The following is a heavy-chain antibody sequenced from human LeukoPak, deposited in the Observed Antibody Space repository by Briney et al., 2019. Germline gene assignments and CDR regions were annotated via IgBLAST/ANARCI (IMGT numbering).Heavy chain of an antibody. CDR2: ITPNADRT. D-gene: IGHD3-22*01. V-gene: IGHV3-23*01. Sequence: GGSLRLSCAASGFTFGSYGMSWVRQAPGKGLEWVSFITPNADRTTYADSVEGRFTISRDNPRTTLYMQMNSLRDEDTALYYCAIVHGYYDGSGYWVQWGQGTLVTVSS. CDR3: AIVHGYYDGSGYWVQ. J-gene: IGHJ1*01. CDR1: GFTFGSYG.